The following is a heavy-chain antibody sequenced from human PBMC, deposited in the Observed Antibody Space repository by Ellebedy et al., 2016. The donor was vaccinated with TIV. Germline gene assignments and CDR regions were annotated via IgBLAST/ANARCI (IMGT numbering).Heavy chain of an antibody. CDR2: IDPANSRT. CDR1: GYSFPNFW. V-gene: IGHV5-10-1*01. J-gene: IGHJ1*01. CDR3: AGHVPEAGTMEY. Sequence: GGSLRLXXKDSGYSFPNFWISWVRHMPGKGLEWVGRIDPANSRTTYSPSFQGHVTISVDKSISTAFLQWSSLKASDTAVYYCAGHVPEAGTMEYWGQGALVTVSP. D-gene: IGHD2-8*01.